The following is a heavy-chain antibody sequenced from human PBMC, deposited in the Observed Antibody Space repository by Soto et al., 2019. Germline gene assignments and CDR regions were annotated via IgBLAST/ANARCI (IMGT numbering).Heavy chain of an antibody. CDR1: GGSITSSSHF. Sequence: SETLSLTCTVSGGSITSSSHFWGWVRQPPGKGLEWIGTIYFTGNTYYTPSLKSRLTMSIDTSKNEFSLRLNSVTAADTAVYYCAKDLIVYSSGWLDYWGQGTLVTVSS. CDR3: AKDLIVYSSGWLDY. CDR2: IYFTGNT. J-gene: IGHJ4*02. V-gene: IGHV4-39*02. D-gene: IGHD6-19*01.